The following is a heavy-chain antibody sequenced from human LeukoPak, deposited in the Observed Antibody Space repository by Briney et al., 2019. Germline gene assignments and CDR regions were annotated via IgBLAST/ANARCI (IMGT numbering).Heavy chain of an antibody. D-gene: IGHD4-17*01. CDR1: GYTFTGYY. CDR2: INPNSGGT. Sequence: ASVKVSCKASGYTFTGYYMHWVRQAPGQGLEWMGWINPNSGGTNYAQKFQGGVTMTRDTSISTAYMELSSLRSEDTAVYYCASHPIYGEARVLDYWGQGTLVTVSS. CDR3: ASHPIYGEARVLDY. J-gene: IGHJ4*02. V-gene: IGHV1-2*02.